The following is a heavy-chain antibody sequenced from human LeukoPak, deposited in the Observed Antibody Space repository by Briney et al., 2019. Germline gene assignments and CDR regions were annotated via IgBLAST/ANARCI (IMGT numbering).Heavy chain of an antibody. J-gene: IGHJ3*02. Sequence: ASVKVSCKASGYTFTSYDIDWVRQAPGQGLEWMGWINTNTGNPTYAQGFTGRFVFSLDTSVSTAYLQISSLKAEDTAVYYCARDQSSSWYREEAFDIWGQGTMVTVSS. CDR1: GYTFTSYD. D-gene: IGHD6-13*01. V-gene: IGHV7-4-1*02. CDR2: INTNTGNP. CDR3: ARDQSSSWYREEAFDI.